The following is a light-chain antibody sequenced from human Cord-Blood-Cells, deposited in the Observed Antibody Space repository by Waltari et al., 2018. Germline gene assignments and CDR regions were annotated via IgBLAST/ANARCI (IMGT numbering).Light chain of an antibody. CDR2: DVI. Sequence: QSALTQPRPVSGSPGQSVTISCTGTSSDVGGYNYVSWYQQHPGKAPKLMIYDVIKRPSGVPDRCSGSKSGNPASLTISGRQAEEEADYYGCSYAGSYTVVFGGGTKLTVL. CDR3: CSYAGSYTVV. V-gene: IGLV2-11*01. CDR1: SSDVGGYNY. J-gene: IGLJ2*01.